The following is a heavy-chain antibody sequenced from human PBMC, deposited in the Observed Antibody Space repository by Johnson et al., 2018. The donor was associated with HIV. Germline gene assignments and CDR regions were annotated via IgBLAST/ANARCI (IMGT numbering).Heavy chain of an antibody. J-gene: IGHJ3*02. CDR3: AKERQLVRAFDI. CDR2: ISYDGSEK. Sequence: QVQLVESGGGVVQPGRSLRLSCAASGFTFSSYAMHWVRQAPGKGLEWVAVISYDGSEKYFADSVKGRFTISRDNSKNTLYLQMNSLRAVDTAVYYCAKERQLVRAFDIWGQGTMVTVSS. D-gene: IGHD6-6*01. V-gene: IGHV3-30*04. CDR1: GFTFSSYA.